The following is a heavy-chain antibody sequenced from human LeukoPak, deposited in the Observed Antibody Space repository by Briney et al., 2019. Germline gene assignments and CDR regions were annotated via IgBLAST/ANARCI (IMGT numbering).Heavy chain of an antibody. CDR1: GYTFTSYG. V-gene: IGHV1-18*01. CDR2: ISAYNGNT. D-gene: IGHD6-13*01. CDR3: AKHFGYSSSWYFEVFDY. Sequence: ASVKVSCKASGYTFTSYGISWVRQAPGQGLEWMGWISAYNGNTNYAQKLQGRVTMTTDTSTSTAYMELRSLRSDDTAVYYCAKHFGYSSSWYFEVFDYWGQGTLVTVSS. J-gene: IGHJ4*02.